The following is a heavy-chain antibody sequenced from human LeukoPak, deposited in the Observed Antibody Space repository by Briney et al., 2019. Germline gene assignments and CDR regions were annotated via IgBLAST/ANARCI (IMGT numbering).Heavy chain of an antibody. J-gene: IGHJ5*02. CDR3: ARAGGRSWFDP. CDR1: GYTFTSYG. V-gene: IGHV1-18*01. CDR2: IIPIFGTA. Sequence: ASVKVSCKASGYTFTSYGISWVRQAPGQGLEWMGGIIPIFGTANYAQKFQGRVTMTTDTSMSTAYMELSRLTSDDTAVYYCARAGGRSWFDPWGQGTLVTVSS.